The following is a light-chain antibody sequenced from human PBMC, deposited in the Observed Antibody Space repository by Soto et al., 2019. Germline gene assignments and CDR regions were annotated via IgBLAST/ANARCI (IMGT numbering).Light chain of an antibody. J-gene: IGKJ2*01. CDR1: QSVSSN. Sequence: EIVLTQSPATLSVSPGERATLSCRASQSVSSNLAWYQQKPGQAPRLLIYRASIRATGIPARFSGTGSGTEFTLTISSLQSEDFAVYYCQEYNNWHPRDTFAQGTKLEIK. V-gene: IGKV3-15*01. CDR2: RAS. CDR3: QEYNNWHPRDT.